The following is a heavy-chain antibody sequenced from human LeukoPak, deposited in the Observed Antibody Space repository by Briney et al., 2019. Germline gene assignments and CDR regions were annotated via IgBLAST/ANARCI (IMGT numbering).Heavy chain of an antibody. CDR1: GDSVSSNSAA. V-gene: IGHV6-1*01. D-gene: IGHD3-10*01. J-gene: IGHJ6*02. CDR3: ARAPLLAVRGVITTLMYYYYYGMDV. CDR2: TYYRSKWYN. Sequence: SQTLSLTCAISGDSVSSNSAAWTWVRQSPSRGLEWLGRTYYRSKWYNDYAVSVKSRITINPDTSKNQFSLQLNSVTPEDTAVYYCARAPLLAVRGVITTLMYYYYYGMDVWGQGTTVTVSS.